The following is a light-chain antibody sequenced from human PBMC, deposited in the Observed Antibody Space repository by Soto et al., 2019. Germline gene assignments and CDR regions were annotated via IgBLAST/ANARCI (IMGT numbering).Light chain of an antibody. CDR1: QSISSY. CDR2: AAS. CDR3: QQSYSNPRT. J-gene: IGKJ1*01. Sequence: DIQMTQSPSSLSASVGDRVTITCRASQSISSYLNWYQQKPGKAPKLLMYAASSLQSGVPSRFSGSGSGTDFTIPISSLQPEDFAIYYCQQSYSNPRTFGQGTKVEIK. V-gene: IGKV1-39*01.